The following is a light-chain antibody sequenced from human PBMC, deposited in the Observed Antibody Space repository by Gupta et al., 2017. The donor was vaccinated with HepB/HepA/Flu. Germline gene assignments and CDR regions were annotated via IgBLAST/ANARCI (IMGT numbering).Light chain of an antibody. J-gene: IGKJ4*01. V-gene: IGKV3-11*01. CDR2: DSS. CDR3: HQQNNGLRGFT. CDR1: QSVSSF. Sequence: EIVLTQSPPTLSLSPGERATLSCRASQSVSSFLSWYQQKPGQAPMLLIYDSSNTTKGIPARYSGSGAGTDLNFTITSRELEDFEVYYCHQQNNGLRGFTFGRGTKVEIK.